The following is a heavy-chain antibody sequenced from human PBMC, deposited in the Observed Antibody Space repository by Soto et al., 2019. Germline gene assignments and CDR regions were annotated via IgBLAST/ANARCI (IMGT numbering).Heavy chain of an antibody. CDR2: IYWDDDK. D-gene: IGHD3-3*01. CDR1: GFSLTTSGVG. V-gene: IGHV2-5*02. J-gene: IGHJ4*02. Sequence: QITLNESGPTVVKPAETLTLTCTFSGFSLTTSGVGVGWIHQSPGKAPEWLALIYWDDDKSYSASLKSRLTITKDTSKNQVVLTMASVDPADTATYYCAHRILRTVFGLVTTTAIYFDFWGQGTPVVVSS. CDR3: AHRILRTVFGLVTTTAIYFDF.